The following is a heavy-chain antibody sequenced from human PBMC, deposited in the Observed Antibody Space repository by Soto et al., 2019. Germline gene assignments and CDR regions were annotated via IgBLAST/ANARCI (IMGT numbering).Heavy chain of an antibody. CDR3: ARDSIAAAGSLKLNWFDP. CDR1: GYTFTSYA. J-gene: IGHJ5*02. CDR2: INAGNGNT. Sequence: GASVKVSCKASGYTFTSYAMHWVRQAPGQRLEWMGWINAGNGNTKYSQKFQGRVTITRDTSASTAYMELSSLRSEDTAVYYCARDSIAAAGSLKLNWFDPWGQGTLVTVSS. V-gene: IGHV1-3*01. D-gene: IGHD6-13*01.